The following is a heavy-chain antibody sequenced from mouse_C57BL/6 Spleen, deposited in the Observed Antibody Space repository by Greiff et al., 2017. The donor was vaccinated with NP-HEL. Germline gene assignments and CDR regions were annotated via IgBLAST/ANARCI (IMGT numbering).Heavy chain of an antibody. J-gene: IGHJ2*01. V-gene: IGHV1-15*01. D-gene: IGHD1-1*01. CDR3: TRWITTVVATGVDY. CDR2: IDPETGGT. CDR1: GYTFTDYE. Sequence: QVQLQQSGAELVRPGASVTLSCKASGYTFTDYEMHWVKQTPVHGLEWIGAIDPETGGTAYNQKFKGKAILTADKSSSTAYMELRSLTSEDSAVYYCTRWITTVVATGVDYWGQGTTLTVSS.